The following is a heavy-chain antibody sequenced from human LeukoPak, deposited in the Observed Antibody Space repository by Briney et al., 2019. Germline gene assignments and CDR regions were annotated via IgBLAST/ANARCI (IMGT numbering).Heavy chain of an antibody. Sequence: SETLSLTCAVSGGSISSYDWSWTRQPAGKGLEWIGRIFTTGSTNYDPSLQSRVTMSIDTSKNQFSLKLRSVTAADTAVYYCARGAGGSHHYFDYWGQGTLVTVSS. CDR2: IFTTGST. V-gene: IGHV4-4*07. CDR3: ARGAGGSHHYFDY. J-gene: IGHJ4*02. CDR1: GGSISSYD. D-gene: IGHD2-8*02.